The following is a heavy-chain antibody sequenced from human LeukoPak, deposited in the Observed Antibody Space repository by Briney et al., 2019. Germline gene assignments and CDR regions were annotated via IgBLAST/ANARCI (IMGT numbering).Heavy chain of an antibody. CDR3: ATKRGYSYGLDF. D-gene: IGHD5-18*01. V-gene: IGHV3-53*01. Sequence: PGGSLRLSCAASGFTFSSYWMHWVRQAPGKGLEWVSVIYSGGTTYYADSVKGRFTISRDNSKNTLYLQMNSLRAEDTAVYYCATKRGYSYGLDFWGQGTLVTVSS. J-gene: IGHJ4*02. CDR1: GFTFSSYW. CDR2: IYSGGTT.